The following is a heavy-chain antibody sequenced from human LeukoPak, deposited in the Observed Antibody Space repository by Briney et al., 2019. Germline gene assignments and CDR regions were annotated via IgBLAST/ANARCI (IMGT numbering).Heavy chain of an antibody. V-gene: IGHV1-18*01. D-gene: IGHD4-17*01. CDR3: ARDDYGAYYYYGMDV. Sequence: AAVKVSCKASGYTFTSYGISWVRQAPGQGREWMGWISAYNGNTNYAQKLQGRVTMTTDTSTSTAYMELRSLRSDDTAVYYCARDDYGAYYYYGMDVWGQGTTVTVSS. CDR2: ISAYNGNT. J-gene: IGHJ6*02. CDR1: GYTFTSYG.